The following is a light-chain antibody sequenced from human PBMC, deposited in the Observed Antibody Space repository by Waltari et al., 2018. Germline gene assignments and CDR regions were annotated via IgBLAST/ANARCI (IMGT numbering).Light chain of an antibody. J-gene: IGKJ4*01. V-gene: IGKV1-5*03. CDR2: KAS. CDR1: QSIGSW. Sequence: DIQMTQSPSTLSASVVDRVTITCRASQSIGSWLAWYQQKPGKAPKLLIYKASSLESGVPSRFSGTESGTEFTLTITSLQPDDFATYYCQQYNTFPLTFGGGTKVDI. CDR3: QQYNTFPLT.